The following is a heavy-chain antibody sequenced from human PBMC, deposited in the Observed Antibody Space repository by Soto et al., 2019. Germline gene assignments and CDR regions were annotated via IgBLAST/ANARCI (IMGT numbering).Heavy chain of an antibody. D-gene: IGHD3-3*01. CDR3: ARERDLDYDFWSGYPTFYYYYGMDV. J-gene: IGHJ6*02. V-gene: IGHV4-31*11. CDR1: VRSIRIGGYD. CDR2: IYYSGST. Sequence: PPETLALTCVLSVRSIRIGGYDWNWIRQHRGKGFPRPRHIYYSGSTYYNPSLKSRVTISVDTSKNQFSLKLSSVTAADTAVYYCARERDLDYDFWSGYPTFYYYYGMDVWGRGTPVTVSS.